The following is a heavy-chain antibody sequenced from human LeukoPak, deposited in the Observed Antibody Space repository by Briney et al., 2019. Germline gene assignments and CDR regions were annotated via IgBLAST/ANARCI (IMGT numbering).Heavy chain of an antibody. D-gene: IGHD3-22*01. CDR1: GGSFIGYY. CDR3: ARGLAYYYDSSGYPYYFDY. CDR2: INHSGST. J-gene: IGHJ4*02. Sequence: PSETLSVTCAVYGGSFIGYYWSWIRQPLGKGLEWIGEINHSGSTNYNPSLKSRVTISVDTSKNQFSLKLSSVTAADTAVYYCARGLAYYYDSSGYPYYFDYWGQGTLVTVSS. V-gene: IGHV4-34*01.